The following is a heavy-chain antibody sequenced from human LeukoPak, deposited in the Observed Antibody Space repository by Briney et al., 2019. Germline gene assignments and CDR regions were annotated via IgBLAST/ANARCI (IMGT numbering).Heavy chain of an antibody. J-gene: IGHJ3*02. D-gene: IGHD3-10*01. CDR1: GGSFSGYY. Sequence: SETLSLTCAVYGGSFSGYYWSWIRQPPGKGLEWIGEINHSGSTNYNPSLKSRVTISVDTSKNQFSLKLSSVTAADTAVYYCAGILLWFGEEAFDIWGQGTMATVSS. CDR2: INHSGST. V-gene: IGHV4-34*01. CDR3: AGILLWFGEEAFDI.